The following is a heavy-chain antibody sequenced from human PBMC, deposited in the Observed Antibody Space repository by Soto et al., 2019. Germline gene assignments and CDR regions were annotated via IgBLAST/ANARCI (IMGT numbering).Heavy chain of an antibody. CDR1: GFTVSSNY. Sequence: GGSLRLSCAASGFTVSSNYMRWVRQAPGKGLEWVSVIYSGGSTYYADSVKGRFTISRDNSKNTLYLQMNSLRAEDTAVYYCATQINYVILTGYPHYYYYGMDVWGQGTTVTVSS. CDR3: ATQINYVILTGYPHYYYYGMDV. D-gene: IGHD3-9*01. V-gene: IGHV3-53*01. CDR2: IYSGGST. J-gene: IGHJ6*02.